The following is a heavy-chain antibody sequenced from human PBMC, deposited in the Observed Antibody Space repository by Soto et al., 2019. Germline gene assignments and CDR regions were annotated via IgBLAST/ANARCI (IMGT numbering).Heavy chain of an antibody. J-gene: IGHJ3*02. CDR3: ARDPSRYNWNYASMDAFDI. D-gene: IGHD1-7*01. CDR1: GCTFSGYG. Sequence: PGGSLRLSCAVAGCTFSGYGVNCVRQAPGKGLEWVSYISSSSSTIYYADSVKGRFTISRDNAKNSLYLQMNSLRDEDTAVYYCARDPSRYNWNYASMDAFDIWGQGTMVTVSS. V-gene: IGHV3-48*02. CDR2: ISSSSSTI.